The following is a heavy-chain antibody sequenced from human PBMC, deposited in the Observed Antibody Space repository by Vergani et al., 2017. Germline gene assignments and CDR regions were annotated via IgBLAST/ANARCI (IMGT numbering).Heavy chain of an antibody. J-gene: IGHJ6*03. CDR1: GFTFSSYW. Sequence: EVQLVESGGGLVQPGGSLRLSCAASGFTFSSYWMSWVRQAPGKGLEWVANIKQDGSEKYYVDSVKGRFTISRDNAKNSLYLQMNSLRAEYTAVYYCARDLRGGYYYYYMDVWGKGTTVTVSS. D-gene: IGHD3-16*01. CDR3: ARDLRGGYYYYYMDV. V-gene: IGHV3-7*01. CDR2: IKQDGSEK.